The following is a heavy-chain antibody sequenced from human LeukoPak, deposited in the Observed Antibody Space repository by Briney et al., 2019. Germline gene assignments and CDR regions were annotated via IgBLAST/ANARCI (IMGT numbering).Heavy chain of an antibody. CDR1: GYTLTELS. CDR3: ATGPAITMVRGVIRSGFDP. Sequence: ASVKVACKVSGYTLTELSMHWVRQVPGEGLEWMGGFDPEDGETIYAQKFQGRVTMTEDTSTDTAYMELSSLRSEDTAVYYCATGPAITMVRGVIRSGFDPWGQGTLVTVSS. J-gene: IGHJ5*02. D-gene: IGHD3-10*01. CDR2: FDPEDGET. V-gene: IGHV1-24*01.